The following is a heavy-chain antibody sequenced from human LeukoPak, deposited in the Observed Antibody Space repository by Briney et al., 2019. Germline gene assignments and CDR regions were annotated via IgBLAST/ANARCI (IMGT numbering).Heavy chain of an antibody. CDR3: ARGYGSSWYVTWYFDL. D-gene: IGHD6-13*01. J-gene: IGHJ2*01. CDR2: INTNTGNP. Sequence: ASVKVSCKASGYTFTSYAMNWVRQAPGQGLEWMGWINTNTGNPTYAQGFTGRFVFSLDTSVSTAYLQISSLKAEDTAVYYCARGYGSSWYVTWYFDLWGRGTLVTVSS. V-gene: IGHV7-4-1*02. CDR1: GYTFTSYA.